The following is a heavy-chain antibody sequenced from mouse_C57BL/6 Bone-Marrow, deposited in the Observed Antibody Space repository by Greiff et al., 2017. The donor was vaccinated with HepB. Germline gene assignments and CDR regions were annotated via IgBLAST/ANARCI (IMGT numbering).Heavy chain of an antibody. Sequence: VQLQESGAELAKPGASVKLSCKASGYTFTSYWMHWVKQRPGQGLEWIGYINPSSGYTKYNQKFKDKATLTADKSSRTAYMQLSSLTYEDSAVYYGAREGVFATVVATRYYFDSWGQGTTHTVSS. CDR3: AREGVFATVVATRYYFDS. J-gene: IGHJ2*01. CDR2: INPSSGYT. D-gene: IGHD1-1*01. CDR1: GYTFTSYW. V-gene: IGHV1-7*01.